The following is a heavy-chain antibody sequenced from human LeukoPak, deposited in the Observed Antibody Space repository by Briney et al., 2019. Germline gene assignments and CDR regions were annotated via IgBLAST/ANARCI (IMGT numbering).Heavy chain of an antibody. CDR3: ARVREKTGTTGYYYYYMDV. CDR2: IKQDGSEK. Sequence: GGSLRLSCAASGFTFSSYWMSWVRQAPGKGLEWVANIKQDGSEKYYVDSVKGRFTISRDNAKNSLYLQMNSLRAEDTAVYYCARVREKTGTTGYYYYYMDVWGKGTTVTVSS. J-gene: IGHJ6*03. D-gene: IGHD1-7*01. CDR1: GFTFSSYW. V-gene: IGHV3-7*01.